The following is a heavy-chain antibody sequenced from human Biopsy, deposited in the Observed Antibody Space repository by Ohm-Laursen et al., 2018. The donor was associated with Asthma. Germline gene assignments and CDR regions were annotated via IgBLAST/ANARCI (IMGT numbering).Heavy chain of an antibody. V-gene: IGHV3-9*01. J-gene: IGHJ6*02. Sequence: SLRLSCAASGFRFDDYAMYWVRQAPGKGLEWVAGISWNSGNIGYAVSVKGRFIVSRDNVKNSLYLQMNSLRAEDTALYYCAKDMGAGGNDPDSFIGYYGMDVRGQGTTVTVSS. CDR2: ISWNSGNI. D-gene: IGHD3-16*01. CDR3: AKDMGAGGNDPDSFIGYYGMDV. CDR1: GFRFDDYA.